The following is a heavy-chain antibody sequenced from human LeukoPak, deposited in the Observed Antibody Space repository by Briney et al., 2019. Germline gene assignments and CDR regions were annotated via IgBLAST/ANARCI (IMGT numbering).Heavy chain of an antibody. CDR2: INPSGGST. Sequence: ASVKVSCKTSGYTFTNYYIHWVRPAPGQGLEWMGKINPSGGSTSYPQKFKGRVTMTGDTSITTAYMELSRLRSDDTAVYYCARGPYYYGSGRTDAFDNWGQGTRVTVSS. CDR1: GYTFTNYY. CDR3: ARGPYYYGSGRTDAFDN. D-gene: IGHD3-10*01. V-gene: IGHV1-46*01. J-gene: IGHJ3*02.